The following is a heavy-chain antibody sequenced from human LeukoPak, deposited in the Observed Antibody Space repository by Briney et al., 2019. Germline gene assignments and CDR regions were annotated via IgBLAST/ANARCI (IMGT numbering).Heavy chain of an antibody. V-gene: IGHV3-49*04. CDR3: TRDRWGGDYTSRGMDV. D-gene: IGHD4-17*01. J-gene: IGHJ6*04. CDR2: IRSKDNDGTT. CDR1: GFTFGDYA. Sequence: GGSLRLPCTGSGFTFGDYAISWVRQAPGKGLEWLGFIRSKDNDGTTDYAASVKGRFIISRDDSKSIAYLQMNDLKTEDTAVYYCTRDRWGGDYTSRGMDVWSKGTTVTISS.